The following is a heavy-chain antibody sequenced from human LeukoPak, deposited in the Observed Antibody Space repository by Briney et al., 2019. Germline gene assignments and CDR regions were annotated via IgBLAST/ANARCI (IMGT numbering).Heavy chain of an antibody. J-gene: IGHJ4*02. D-gene: IGHD1-26*01. CDR1: GYSISSGYY. V-gene: IGHV4-38-2*02. CDR2: IYHSGST. Sequence: SETLSLTCTVSGYSISSGYYWGWIRQPPGKGLEWIGSIYHSGSTYYNPSLKSRVTISVDTSKNQFSLKLSSVTAADMAVYYCARAIEVGAMTPFDYWGQGTRVTVSS. CDR3: ARAIEVGAMTPFDY.